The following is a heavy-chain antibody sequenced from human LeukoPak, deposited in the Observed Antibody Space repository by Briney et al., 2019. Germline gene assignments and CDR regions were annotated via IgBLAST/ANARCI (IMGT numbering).Heavy chain of an antibody. CDR1: GYTFTSYY. CDR3: ARDGQETTVTDGFDY. CDR2: INPSGGST. J-gene: IGHJ4*02. V-gene: IGHV1-46*01. D-gene: IGHD4-11*01. Sequence: ASVKVSCTASGYTFTSYYMHWVRQAPGQGLEWMGIINPSGGSTSYAQKFQGRVTMTRDTSTSTVYMELSSLRSEDTAVYYCARDGQETTVTDGFDYWGQGTLVTVSS.